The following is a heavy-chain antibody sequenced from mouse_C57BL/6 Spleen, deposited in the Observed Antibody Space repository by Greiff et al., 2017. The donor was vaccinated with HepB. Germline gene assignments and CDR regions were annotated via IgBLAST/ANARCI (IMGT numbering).Heavy chain of an antibody. CDR2: ISSGSSTI. CDR1: GFTFSDYG. V-gene: IGHV5-17*01. D-gene: IGHD1-1*02. Sequence: EVQVVESGGGLVKPGGSLKLSCAASGFTFSDYGMHWVRQAPEKGLEWVAYISSGSSTIYYADTVKGRFTISRDNAKNTLFLQMTSLRSEDTAMYYCARVYGLYWYFDVWGTGTTVTVSS. J-gene: IGHJ1*03. CDR3: ARVYGLYWYFDV.